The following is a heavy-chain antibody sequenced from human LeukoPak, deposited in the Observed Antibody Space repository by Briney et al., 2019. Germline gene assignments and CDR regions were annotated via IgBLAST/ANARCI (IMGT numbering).Heavy chain of an antibody. CDR2: IYYSGAT. CDR3: ARSNIATRRGDNWFDP. J-gene: IGHJ5*02. V-gene: IGHV4-61*01. D-gene: IGHD6-6*01. CDR1: GGSVSSGNYY. Sequence: SETLSLTCTVSGGSVSSGNYYWSWIRQPPGKGLERIGYIYYSGATNYNPSLKSRVTLSVDTSKNQFSLKLNSVTAADTAVYYCARSNIATRRGDNWFDPWGQGTLVTVSS.